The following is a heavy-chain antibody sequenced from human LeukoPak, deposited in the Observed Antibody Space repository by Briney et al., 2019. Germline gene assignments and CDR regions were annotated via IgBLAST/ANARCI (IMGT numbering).Heavy chain of an antibody. CDR1: GFTFSGSA. V-gene: IGHV3-73*01. CDR2: IRSKANSYAT. Sequence: GGSPRLSCAASGFTFSGSAMHWVRQASGKGLEWVGRIRSKANSYATAYAASVKGRFTISRDDSKNTAYLQMNSLKTEDTAVYYCTREMATIRNYWGQGTLVTVSS. CDR3: TREMATIRNY. J-gene: IGHJ4*02. D-gene: IGHD5-24*01.